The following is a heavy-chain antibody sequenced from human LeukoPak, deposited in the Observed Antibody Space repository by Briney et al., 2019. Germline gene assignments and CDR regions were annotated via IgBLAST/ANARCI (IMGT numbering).Heavy chain of an antibody. J-gene: IGHJ4*02. V-gene: IGHV3-23*01. Sequence: GGSLRLSCAASGFTFSSYAMSWVRQAPGGGLESVSAISTNGGSTYFADSVKDRFTITRDNSKNTLSLEMNSLRPEDTAVYYCVKGSAGSRPYYFDYWGQGTLLTVSS. CDR2: ISTNGGST. D-gene: IGHD6-13*01. CDR3: VKGSAGSRPYYFDY. CDR1: GFTFSSYA.